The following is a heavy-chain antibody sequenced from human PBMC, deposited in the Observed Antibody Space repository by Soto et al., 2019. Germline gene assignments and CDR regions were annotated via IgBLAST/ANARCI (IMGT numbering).Heavy chain of an antibody. CDR2: ILGRGTT. CDR3: AEDAVYGDGLWFSES. D-gene: IGHD4-17*01. J-gene: IGHJ4*02. Sequence: PGGSLSLSCAASGFTFSYYAMMWVRQAPGKGLEWVAGILGRGTTYHADSVKGRFTISKDNSKSTLYLEMNSLRAEATAVYYCAEDAVYGDGLWFSESWGQGNMVTVSS. V-gene: IGHV3-23*01. CDR1: GFTFSYYA.